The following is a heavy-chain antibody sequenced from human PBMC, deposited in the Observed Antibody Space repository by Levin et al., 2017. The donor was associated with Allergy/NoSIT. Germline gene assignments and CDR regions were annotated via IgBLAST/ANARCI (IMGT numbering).Heavy chain of an antibody. CDR1: GFTVSSNY. CDR3: ARGGRYSSDDY. CDR2: IYSGGST. J-gene: IGHJ4*02. Sequence: PGGSLRLSCASSGFTVSSNYMSWVRQAPGKGLEWVSVIYSGGSTYYADSVKGRFTISRDNSKNTLYLQMNSLRAEDTAVYYCARGGRYSSDDYWGQGTLVTVSS. V-gene: IGHV3-66*01. D-gene: IGHD5-18*01.